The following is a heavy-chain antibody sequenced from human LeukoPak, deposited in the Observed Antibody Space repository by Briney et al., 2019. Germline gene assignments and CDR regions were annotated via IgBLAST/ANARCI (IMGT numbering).Heavy chain of an antibody. CDR3: AREQVLLWFGESNYYYYGMDV. CDR2: ISYDGSNR. D-gene: IGHD3-10*01. CDR1: GFTFSSYA. V-gene: IGHV3-30-3*01. Sequence: GRSLRLSCAASGFTFSSYAMHWVRQAPGKGLEWVAVISYDGSNRYYADSVKGRFTISRDNSKNTLYLQMNSLRAEDTAVYYCAREQVLLWFGESNYYYYGMDVWGQGTTVTVSS. J-gene: IGHJ6*02.